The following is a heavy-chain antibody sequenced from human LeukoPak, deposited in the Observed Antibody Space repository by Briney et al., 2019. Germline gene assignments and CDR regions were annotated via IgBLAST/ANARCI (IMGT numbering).Heavy chain of an antibody. V-gene: IGHV1-24*01. CDR1: GYTLTELS. CDR3: ATGGDYSNSWYFDY. D-gene: IGHD4-11*01. Sequence: ASVKVSCKVSGYTLTELSMHWVRQAPGKGLEWMGGFDPEDGETIYAQKFQGRVTMTEDTSTDTAYMELSSLRSEDTAVYHCATGGDYSNSWYFDYWGQGTLVTVSS. J-gene: IGHJ4*02. CDR2: FDPEDGET.